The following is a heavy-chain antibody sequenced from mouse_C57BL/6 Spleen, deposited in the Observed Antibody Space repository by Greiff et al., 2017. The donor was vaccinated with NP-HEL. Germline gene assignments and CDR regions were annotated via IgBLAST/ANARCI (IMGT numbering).Heavy chain of an antibody. CDR3: ARSEGPAWFAY. CDR1: GYAFTNYL. J-gene: IGHJ3*01. V-gene: IGHV1-54*01. CDR2: INPGSGGT. Sequence: VQLQQSGAELVRPGTSVKVSCKASGYAFTNYLIEWVKQRPGQGLEWIGVINPGSGGTNYNEKFKGKATLTADKSSSTAYMQLSSLTSEDSAVYFCARSEGPAWFAYWGQGTLVTVSA.